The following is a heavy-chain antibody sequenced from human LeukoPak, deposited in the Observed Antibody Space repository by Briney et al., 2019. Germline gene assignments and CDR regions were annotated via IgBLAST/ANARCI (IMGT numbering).Heavy chain of an antibody. Sequence: SQTLSLTCAISGDSVSSNSAAWNWIRQSPSRGLEWLGRTYYRSKWYNDYAVSVKSRITINPDTSKNQFSLQLNSVTPEGTAVYYCARDHSLDSGYVGGWFDPCGQGTLVSVSS. CDR2: TYYRSKWYN. J-gene: IGHJ5*02. CDR1: GDSVSSNSAA. CDR3: ARDHSLDSGYVGGWFDP. V-gene: IGHV6-1*01. D-gene: IGHD5-12*01.